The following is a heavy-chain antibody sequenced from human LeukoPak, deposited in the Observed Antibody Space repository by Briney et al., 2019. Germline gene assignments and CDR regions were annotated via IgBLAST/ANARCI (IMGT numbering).Heavy chain of an antibody. J-gene: IGHJ4*02. V-gene: IGHV1-2*02. Sequence: ASVKVSCKASGYTFTRYYMHWVRQAPGQGLEWMGWINPNSGGTNYAQKFQGRVTTTRDTSISTAYMELSRLRPDDTAVYYCARTLTTVTRYGADYWGQGTLVTVSS. CDR3: ARTLTTVTRYGADY. CDR2: INPNSGGT. CDR1: GYTFTRYY. D-gene: IGHD4-17*01.